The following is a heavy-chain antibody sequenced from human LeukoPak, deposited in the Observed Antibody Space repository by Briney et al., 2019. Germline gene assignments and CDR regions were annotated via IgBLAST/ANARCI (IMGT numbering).Heavy chain of an antibody. Sequence: ASVKVSCKASGYTFTGYYMHWVRQAPGQGLEWMGWISAYNGNTNYAQKLQGRVTMTTDTSTSTAYMELRSLRSDDTAVYYCARGAELELRRGFDPWGQGTLVTVSS. CDR2: ISAYNGNT. D-gene: IGHD1-7*01. V-gene: IGHV1-18*04. CDR1: GYTFTGYY. J-gene: IGHJ5*02. CDR3: ARGAELELRRGFDP.